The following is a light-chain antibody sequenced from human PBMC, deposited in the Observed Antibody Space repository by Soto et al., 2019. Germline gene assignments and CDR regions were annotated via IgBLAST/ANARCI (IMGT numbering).Light chain of an antibody. V-gene: IGKV1-9*01. CDR2: GAS. J-gene: IGKJ4*01. Sequence: DIQLTPSPSFLSASVGDRVTITCRASQGISSYLAWYQQKPGKAPKLLIYGASTLQSGVPSRFSGSGSGTEFTLTISSLQPEDFATYYCQQLYSYPLTFGGGTKVEIK. CDR1: QGISSY. CDR3: QQLYSYPLT.